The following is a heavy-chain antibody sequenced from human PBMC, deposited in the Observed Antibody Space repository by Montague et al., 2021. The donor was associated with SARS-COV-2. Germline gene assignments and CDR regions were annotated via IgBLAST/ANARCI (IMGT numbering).Heavy chain of an antibody. CDR2: IKPDGTST. J-gene: IGHJ4*02. D-gene: IGHD3-10*01. Sequence: YRSLSFSASGFTFRSYWMHWVRQVPGRGPVWVSRIKPDGTSTYYAASVKGRFIISRDNARNTLSLQMTNMRADDTAIYYCVRPLWFGDSDYYFESWGQGTLVTVSS. CDR1: GFTFRSYW. V-gene: IGHV3-74*01. CDR3: VRPLWFGDSDYYFES.